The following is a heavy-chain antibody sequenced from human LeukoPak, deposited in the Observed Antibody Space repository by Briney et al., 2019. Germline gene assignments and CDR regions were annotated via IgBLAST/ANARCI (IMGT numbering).Heavy chain of an antibody. J-gene: IGHJ4*02. CDR1: GFTFSTYG. CDR3: AKVGLEGGSYMFDF. V-gene: IGHV3-23*01. D-gene: IGHD1-26*01. CDR2: ISGSDGGP. Sequence: PGGSLRLSCAASGFTFSTYGMSWVRQAPGKGLEWVSGISGSDGGPYYADSVKGRFTISRDNSKSTLFIEMNSLRAEDTAIYYCAKVGLEGGSYMFDFWGQGTLVTVSS.